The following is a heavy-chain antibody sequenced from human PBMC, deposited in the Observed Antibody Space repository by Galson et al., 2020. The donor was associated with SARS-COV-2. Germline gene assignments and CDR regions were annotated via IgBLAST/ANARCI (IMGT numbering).Heavy chain of an antibody. CDR2: IWYDGSNN. J-gene: IGHJ6*02. V-gene: IGHV3-33*01. D-gene: IGHD3-22*01. Sequence: GGSLRLSCAASGFTFSSYGMHWVRQAPGKGLEWVAVIWYDGSNNYYADSVKGRFTISRDNSKNTLYLQMNSLRAEDTAVYYCARDSYYYDSSGYYYPPSDYYYYYGMDVWGQGTTVTVSS. CDR1: GFTFSSYG. CDR3: ARDSYYYDSSGYYYPPSDYYYYYGMDV.